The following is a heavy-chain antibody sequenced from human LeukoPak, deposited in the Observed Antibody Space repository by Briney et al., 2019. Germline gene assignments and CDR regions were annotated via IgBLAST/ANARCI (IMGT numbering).Heavy chain of an antibody. J-gene: IGHJ2*01. V-gene: IGHV3-30*18. CDR1: GFTVSSNY. CDR3: AKVSGFGTFSHWYFDL. Sequence: HSGGSLRLSCAASGFTVSSNYMSWVRQAPGKGLEWVAVISYDGSNKYYADSVKGRFTISRDNSKNTLYLQMNSLRAEDTAVYYCAKVSGFGTFSHWYFDLWGRGTLVTVSS. CDR2: ISYDGSNK. D-gene: IGHD3-10*01.